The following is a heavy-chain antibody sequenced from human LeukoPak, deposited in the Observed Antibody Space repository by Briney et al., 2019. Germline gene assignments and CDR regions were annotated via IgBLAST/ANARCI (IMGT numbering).Heavy chain of an antibody. CDR3: ARTQSVWFHAFDI. J-gene: IGHJ3*02. CDR1: GFTFSSDA. Sequence: PVGSLRLSCAASGFTFSSDAMSWVRQAPGKGLEWVSAICGGGGGTYYADSVKGRLTISRENSKDTLYLQMNSLRAEDTAVYYCARTQSVWFHAFDIWGQGTMVTVSS. D-gene: IGHD3-10*01. CDR2: ICGGGGGT. V-gene: IGHV3-23*01.